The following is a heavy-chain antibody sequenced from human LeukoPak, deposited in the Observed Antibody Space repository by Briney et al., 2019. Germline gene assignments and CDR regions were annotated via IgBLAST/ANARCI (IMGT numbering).Heavy chain of an antibody. J-gene: IGHJ5*02. V-gene: IGHV4-39*07. D-gene: IGHD2/OR15-2a*01. CDR2: IYYSGST. Sequence: SETLSLTRTVSGGSISSSSYYWGWIRQPPGKGLEWIGSIYYSGSTYYNPSLKSRVTISVDTSKNQFSLKLSSVTAADTAVYYCARSPFAAVNWFDPWGQGTLVTVSS. CDR1: GGSISSSSYY. CDR3: ARSPFAAVNWFDP.